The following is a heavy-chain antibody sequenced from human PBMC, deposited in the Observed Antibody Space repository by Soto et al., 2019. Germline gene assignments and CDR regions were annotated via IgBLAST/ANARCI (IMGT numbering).Heavy chain of an antibody. Sequence: SETLSLTCTVSGFSIGGGDDYWSWIRPPPGKGLAWIGYIYHSGSTYYNPSLKSQVTISVDRSKNQFSLKLSSVTAAVTAVYYCAKASTTVTTLDYWGQGTLVTVSS. J-gene: IGHJ4*02. CDR2: IYHSGST. D-gene: IGHD4-17*01. V-gene: IGHV4-30-2*01. CDR1: GFSIGGGDDY. CDR3: AKASTTVTTLDY.